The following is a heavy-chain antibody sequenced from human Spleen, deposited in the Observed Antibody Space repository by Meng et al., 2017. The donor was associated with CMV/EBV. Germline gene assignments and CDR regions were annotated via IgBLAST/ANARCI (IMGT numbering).Heavy chain of an antibody. J-gene: IGHJ4*02. CDR1: GFTFSNYW. Sequence: GGSLRLSCAASGFTFSNYWKTWVRRAPGKGLEWVATIKEDGSEKHYVDSVKGRFTISRDNAKNSLHLQLNSLRDDDTAVYYCARRLALFDYWGQGTLITVSS. CDR3: ARRLALFDY. D-gene: IGHD6-19*01. CDR2: IKEDGSEK. V-gene: IGHV3-7*01.